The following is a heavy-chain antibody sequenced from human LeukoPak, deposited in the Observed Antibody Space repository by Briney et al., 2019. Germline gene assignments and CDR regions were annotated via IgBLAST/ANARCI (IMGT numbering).Heavy chain of an antibody. V-gene: IGHV3-7*01. J-gene: IGHJ5*02. D-gene: IGHD3-3*01. CDR2: IKQDGSEK. CDR1: GFTFSSYW. Sequence: PGGSLRLSCAASGFTFSSYWMSWVRQAPGKGLEWVAIIKQDGSEKYYVDSVKGRFTISRDNAKNSLYLQMDSLRAEDTAVYYCAREKRSGFGVVIIPWFDPWGQGTLVTVSS. CDR3: AREKRSGFGVVIIPWFDP.